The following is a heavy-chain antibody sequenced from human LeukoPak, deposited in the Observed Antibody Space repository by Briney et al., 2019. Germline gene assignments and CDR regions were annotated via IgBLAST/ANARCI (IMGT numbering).Heavy chain of an antibody. Sequence: GGSLRLSCAASGFTFSSYSMNWVRQAPGKGLEWVSSISSSSYIYYADSVKGRFTIPRDNAKNSLYLQMNSLRAEDTAVYYCARGGYKTCLDYWGQGTLVTVSS. J-gene: IGHJ4*02. CDR3: ARGGYKTCLDY. D-gene: IGHD5-24*01. CDR2: ISSSSYI. V-gene: IGHV3-21*01. CDR1: GFTFSSYS.